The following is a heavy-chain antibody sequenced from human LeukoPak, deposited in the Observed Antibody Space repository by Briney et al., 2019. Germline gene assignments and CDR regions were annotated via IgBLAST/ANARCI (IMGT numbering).Heavy chain of an antibody. J-gene: IGHJ3*02. Sequence: SVKVSCKASGGTFSSYAISWVRQAPGQGLEWMGGIIPIFGTANYAQKFQGRVTITADESTSTAYMELSSLRSEDTAVYYCARADDSSGLDPGSYAFDIWGQGTMVTVSS. CDR3: ARADDSSGLDPGSYAFDI. V-gene: IGHV1-69*01. D-gene: IGHD3-22*01. CDR1: GGTFSSYA. CDR2: IIPIFGTA.